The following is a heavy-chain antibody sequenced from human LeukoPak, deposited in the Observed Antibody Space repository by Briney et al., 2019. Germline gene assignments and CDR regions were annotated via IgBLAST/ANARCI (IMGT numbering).Heavy chain of an antibody. CDR1: GFTFGSYA. D-gene: IGHD3-22*01. V-gene: IGHV3-30-3*01. CDR2: ISYDGSNK. Sequence: GRSLRLSCAASGFTFGSYAMHWVRQAPGKGLEWVAVISYDGSNKYYADSVKGRFTISRDNSKNTLYLQMNSLRAEDTAVYYCARDSYYYDSSGPGDYWGQGTLVTVSS. J-gene: IGHJ4*02. CDR3: ARDSYYYDSSGPGDY.